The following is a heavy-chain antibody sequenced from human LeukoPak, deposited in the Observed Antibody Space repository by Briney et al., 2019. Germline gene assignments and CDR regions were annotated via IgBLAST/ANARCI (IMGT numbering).Heavy chain of an antibody. V-gene: IGHV3-15*01. CDR2: IKSKTDGGTT. J-gene: IGHJ4*02. Sequence: GGSLRFSCAASGFTFSNAWMSWVRQAPGKGLEWVGRIKSKTDGGTTDYAAPVKGRFTISRDDSKNTLYLQMNSLKTEDTAVYYCTTDLGYCSNTSCYKFNGFDYWGQGTLVTVSS. CDR3: TTDLGYCSNTSCYKFNGFDY. D-gene: IGHD2-2*02. CDR1: GFTFSNAW.